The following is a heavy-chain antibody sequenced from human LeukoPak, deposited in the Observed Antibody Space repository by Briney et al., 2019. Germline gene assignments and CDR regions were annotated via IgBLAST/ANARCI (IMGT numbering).Heavy chain of an antibody. Sequence: ASVKVSCKVSGFTLTELSMHWVRQAPGKGLEWMGGFDPEDGETIYAQKFQGRVTMTEDTSTDTAYMELSSLRSEDTAVYYCATEAPPVATISTYYYYGMDVWGKGTTVTVSS. D-gene: IGHD5-12*01. V-gene: IGHV1-24*01. CDR2: FDPEDGET. CDR1: GFTLTELS. CDR3: ATEAPPVATISTYYYYGMDV. J-gene: IGHJ6*04.